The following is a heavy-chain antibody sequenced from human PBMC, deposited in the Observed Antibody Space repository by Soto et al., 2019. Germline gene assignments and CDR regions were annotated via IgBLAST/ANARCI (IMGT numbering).Heavy chain of an antibody. CDR2: IIPIFGIA. CDR3: ARAPLDILTGYMDV. CDR1: GGTFSSYA. D-gene: IGHD3-9*01. Sequence: GASVKVSCKASGGTFSSYAISWVRQAPGQGLEWMGGIIPIFGIANYAQKFQGRVTITADESTSTAYMELSSLRSEDTAVYYCARAPLDILTGYMDVWGQGTTVTVSS. J-gene: IGHJ6*02. V-gene: IGHV1-69*13.